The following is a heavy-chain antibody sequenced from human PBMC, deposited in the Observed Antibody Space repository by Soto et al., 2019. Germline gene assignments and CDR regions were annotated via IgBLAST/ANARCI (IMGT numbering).Heavy chain of an antibody. CDR3: AREVTGYSSSWYYFDY. Sequence: ASVKVSCKASCYTFTSYGISWVRQAPGQGLAWMGWISAYNGNTNYAQKLQGRVTMTTDTSTSTAYMELRSLRSDDTAVYYCAREVTGYSSSWYYFDYWGQVTLVTVSS. CDR1: CYTFTSYG. CDR2: ISAYNGNT. V-gene: IGHV1-18*04. J-gene: IGHJ4*02. D-gene: IGHD6-13*01.